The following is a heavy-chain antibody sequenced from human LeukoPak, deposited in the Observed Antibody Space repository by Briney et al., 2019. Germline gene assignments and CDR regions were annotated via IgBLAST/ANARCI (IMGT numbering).Heavy chain of an antibody. CDR2: ISAYNGNT. CDR1: GYTFTRYG. J-gene: IGHJ4*02. V-gene: IGHV1-18*01. Sequence: GASVTVSCKASGYTFTRYGIRWVRQAPGQGLAWMGWISAYNGNTNYAQKLQGRVTMTTDTSTSTAYMELRSLRSDDTAVYYCARTMITFGAVIVPPDYWGQGTLVTGSS. D-gene: IGHD3-16*02. CDR3: ARTMITFGAVIVPPDY.